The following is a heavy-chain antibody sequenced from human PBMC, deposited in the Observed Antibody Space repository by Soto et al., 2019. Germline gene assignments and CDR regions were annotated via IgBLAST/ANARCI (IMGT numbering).Heavy chain of an antibody. CDR3: VRDLLGSGGHFDY. D-gene: IGHD7-27*01. CDR2: IWYDGSNT. J-gene: IGHJ4*02. V-gene: IGHV3-33*01. CDR1: GFVFSSFG. Sequence: GGSLRLSCAASGFVFSSFGMHWVRQAPGKGLEWVAHIWYDGSNTYYADSVKGRFTISRDNSRNTLYLQMNSLRAEDTAVYHCVRDLLGSGGHFDYWGQGTPVTVSS.